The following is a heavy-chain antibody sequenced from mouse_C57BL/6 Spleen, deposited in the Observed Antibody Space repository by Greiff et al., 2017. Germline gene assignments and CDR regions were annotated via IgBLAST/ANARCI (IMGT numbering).Heavy chain of an antibody. J-gene: IGHJ2*01. D-gene: IGHD1-1*01. CDR3: ARPWITTVSGALDY. CDR1: GYTFTSYW. Sequence: QVQLQQSGAELAKPGASVKLSCKASGYTFTSYWMHWVKQRPGQGLEWIGYINPSSGYTKYNQKFKDKATLTADKSSSPAYMQLSSLTYENSAVYYCARPWITTVSGALDYWGQGTTLTVSS. CDR2: INPSSGYT. V-gene: IGHV1-7*01.